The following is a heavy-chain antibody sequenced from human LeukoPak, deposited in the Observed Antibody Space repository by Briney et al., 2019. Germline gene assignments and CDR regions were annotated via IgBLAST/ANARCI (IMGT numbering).Heavy chain of an antibody. Sequence: GESLKISCKGSGYSFNTYWIAWVRQMPGKGLEWMGRIDPSDSYTNYSPSFQGHVTISVDKSINTAYLQWSSLKASDTAIYYCARKLSPLDYWGQGTLVTVSS. J-gene: IGHJ4*02. D-gene: IGHD5-18*01. V-gene: IGHV5-10-1*01. CDR3: ARKLSPLDY. CDR1: GYSFNTYW. CDR2: IDPSDSYT.